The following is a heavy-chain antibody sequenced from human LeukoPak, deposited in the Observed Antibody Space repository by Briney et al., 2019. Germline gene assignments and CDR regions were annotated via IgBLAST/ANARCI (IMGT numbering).Heavy chain of an antibody. D-gene: IGHD1-1*01. V-gene: IGHV3-74*01. J-gene: IGHJ4*02. CDR3: ARALPDDIDY. CDR1: GFTFSSYA. Sequence: GGSLRLSCAASGFTFSSYAMSWVRQAPGKGLVWVSRINSDGSSTSYADSVKGRFTISRDNAKNTLYLQMYSLRGEDTSVYYCARALPDDIDYWGQGTLVTVSS. CDR2: INSDGSST.